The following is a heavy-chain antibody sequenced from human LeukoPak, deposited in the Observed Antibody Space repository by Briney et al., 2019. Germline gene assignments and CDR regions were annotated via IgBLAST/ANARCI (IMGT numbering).Heavy chain of an antibody. CDR2: ISSTSTYT. CDR1: GFTFSRYS. D-gene: IGHD6-6*01. V-gene: IGHV3-21*01. Sequence: GGSLRLSCAASGFTFSRYSMNWVRQAPGKGLEWVSSISSTSTYTYYADSVKSRFTISRDNAQNSLYLQMNSLRAEDTAVYYCVRDLEYSSSSVSGRSFDYWGQGTLVTVSS. J-gene: IGHJ4*02. CDR3: VRDLEYSSSSVSGRSFDY.